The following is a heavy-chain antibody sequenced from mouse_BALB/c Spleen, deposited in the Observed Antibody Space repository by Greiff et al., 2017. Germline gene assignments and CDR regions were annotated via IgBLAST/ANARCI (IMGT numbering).Heavy chain of an antibody. CDR2: ISDGGSYT. CDR1: GFTFSDYY. CDR3: ARMGDSSGYGYAMDY. Sequence: EVKLMESGGGLVKPGGSLKLSCAASGFTFSDYYMYWVRQTPEKRLEWVATISDGGSYTYYPDSVKGRFTISRDNAKNNLYLQMSSLKSEDTAMYYCARMGDSSGYGYAMDYWGQGTSVTVSS. J-gene: IGHJ4*01. D-gene: IGHD3-2*01. V-gene: IGHV5-4*02.